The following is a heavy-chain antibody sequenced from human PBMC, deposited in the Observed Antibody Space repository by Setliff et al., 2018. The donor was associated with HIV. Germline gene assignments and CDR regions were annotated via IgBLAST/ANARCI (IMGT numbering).Heavy chain of an antibody. V-gene: IGHV1-18*01. Sequence: ASVKVSCKASGYTFTSYGITWVRQAPGQGLEWMGWISTYNGSTDYAQKLQGRVTMTTDTSTSTAYMELRCLRSDDSAVYYRARDDYGDYVGDYWGQGTLVTVSS. D-gene: IGHD4-17*01. CDR3: ARDDYGDYVGDY. CDR1: GYTFTSYG. J-gene: IGHJ4*02. CDR2: ISTYNGST.